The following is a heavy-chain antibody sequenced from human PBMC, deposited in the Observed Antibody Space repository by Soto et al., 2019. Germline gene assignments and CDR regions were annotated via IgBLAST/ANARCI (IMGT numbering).Heavy chain of an antibody. J-gene: IGHJ4*02. CDR1: GFSLSTTGVG. Sequence: QITLKESGPTLVKPTQTLTLTCSFSGFSLSTTGVGVGWIRQSPGKALEWLAIIYWDNDKRYSPSLKSRVTITHDTSKNQVVLTVTNMDPVDTGTYHCARSLWFGELNWGQGALVTVSS. CDR2: IYWDNDK. D-gene: IGHD3-10*01. V-gene: IGHV2-5*02. CDR3: ARSLWFGELN.